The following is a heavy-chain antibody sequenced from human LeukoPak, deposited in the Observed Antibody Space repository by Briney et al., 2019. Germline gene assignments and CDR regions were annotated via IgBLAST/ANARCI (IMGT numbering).Heavy chain of an antibody. Sequence: SETLSLTCTVSGDSISSYYWSWLRQPPGKRLEWIGYVSNIETTNYNPSLKSRVTISVDTSKNQFSLRLNSVTAADTAVYYCARRKVRGVIGYYYMDVWGKGTTVTISS. V-gene: IGHV4-59*12. CDR2: VSNIETT. D-gene: IGHD3-10*01. CDR3: ARRKVRGVIGYYYMDV. J-gene: IGHJ6*03. CDR1: GDSISSYY.